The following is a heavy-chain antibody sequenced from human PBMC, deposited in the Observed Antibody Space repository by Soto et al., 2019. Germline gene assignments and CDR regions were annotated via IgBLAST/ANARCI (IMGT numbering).Heavy chain of an antibody. CDR2: VDPNSGGT. J-gene: IGHJ4*02. CDR3: ARDNYRPLDY. V-gene: IGHV1-2*02. Sequence: QVQLVQSGAEVKQPGASVKVSCKPSGYTFSDLYIHWVRQAPGQGLEWMGWVDPNSGGTKQTQKFQGRLTMTRDTPTGTVYMELYSLRSDDTSVNYCARDNYRPLDYWGQGTLVTASS. CDR1: GYTFSDLY. D-gene: IGHD3-16*02.